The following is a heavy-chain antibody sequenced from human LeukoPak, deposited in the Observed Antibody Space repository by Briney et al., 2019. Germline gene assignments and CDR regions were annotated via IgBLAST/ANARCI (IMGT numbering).Heavy chain of an antibody. Sequence: SETLSLTCAVYGGSFSGYYWSWIRQPPGKGLEWIGEINHSESTNYNPSLKSRVTISVDTSKNQFSLKLSSVTAADTAVYYCAREGYGSGSSYFDYWGQGTLVTVSS. V-gene: IGHV4-34*01. CDR1: GGSFSGYY. J-gene: IGHJ4*02. D-gene: IGHD3-10*01. CDR2: INHSEST. CDR3: AREGYGSGSSYFDY.